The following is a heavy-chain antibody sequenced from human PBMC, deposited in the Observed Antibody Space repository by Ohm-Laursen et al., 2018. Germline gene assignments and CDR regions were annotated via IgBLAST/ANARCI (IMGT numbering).Heavy chain of an antibody. CDR1: GDSISSRYYY. J-gene: IGHJ4*02. V-gene: IGHV4-39*07. D-gene: IGHD3-9*01. CDR2: IYYSGST. CDR3: AVSEVRYSFTYLADF. Sequence: SDTLSLTCTVSGDSISSRYYYWGWIRQPPGKGLEWIGSIYYSGSTYYNGSSNYNPSLNSRVTMSVDTSRNQFSLKLTSVTAADTAVYYCAVSEVRYSFTYLADFWGQGTLVTVPS.